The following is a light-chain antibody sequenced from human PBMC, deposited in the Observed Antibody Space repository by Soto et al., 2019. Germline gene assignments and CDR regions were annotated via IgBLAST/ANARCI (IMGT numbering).Light chain of an antibody. Sequence: DIVMTQSPLSLPVTPGEPASISCRSIHSLLHSNVKNYLDWYLQKPGQSPQLLIYLGSNRASGVPERFSGSGSGTDFTLKISRVEAEDVGHYYCMQALQTPLTFGQGTRLEIK. CDR2: LGS. V-gene: IGKV2-28*01. CDR1: HSLLHSNVKNY. J-gene: IGKJ5*01. CDR3: MQALQTPLT.